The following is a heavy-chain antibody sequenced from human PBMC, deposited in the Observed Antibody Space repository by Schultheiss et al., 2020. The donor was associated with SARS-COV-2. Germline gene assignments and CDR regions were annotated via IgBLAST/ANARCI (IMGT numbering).Heavy chain of an antibody. D-gene: IGHD3-10*01. CDR3: AKDYYGSGTYPDY. V-gene: IGHV4-59*08. Sequence: SETLSLTCAVYGGSFSGYFWSWIRQPPGKGLEWIGYISYSGSTNYNPSLKSRVTISVDTSKNQFSLKLSSVTAADTAVYYCAKDYYGSGTYPDYWGQGTLVTVST. CDR2: ISYSGST. J-gene: IGHJ4*02. CDR1: GGSFSGYF.